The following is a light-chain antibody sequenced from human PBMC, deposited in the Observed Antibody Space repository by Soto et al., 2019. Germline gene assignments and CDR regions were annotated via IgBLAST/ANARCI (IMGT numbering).Light chain of an antibody. V-gene: IGKV1-12*01. CDR2: SAS. CDR1: QDINKW. CDR3: QQANTFALT. Sequence: DIHMTQSPSPVSASVGYRVTIICRASQDINKWLAWYQQKTGTAPKILIYSASSLYTGVPSRFSGSGSGTDFNLTISSLQTEDFATYYCQQANTFALTFGGGTKVDIK. J-gene: IGKJ4*01.